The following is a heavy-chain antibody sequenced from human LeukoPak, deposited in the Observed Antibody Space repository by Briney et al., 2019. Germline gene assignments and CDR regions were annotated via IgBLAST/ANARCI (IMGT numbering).Heavy chain of an antibody. D-gene: IGHD3-9*01. CDR2: IYHSGST. Sequence: SETLSLTCAVSGYSISSGYYWGWIRQPPGKGLEGIGSIYHSGSTYYNPSLKSRVNISVDTSKNQFSLKLSSVTAADTAVYYCARDPPHYEILTGYSTGGAFDIWGQGTMVTVSS. V-gene: IGHV4-38-2*02. CDR1: GYSISSGYY. J-gene: IGHJ3*02. CDR3: ARDPPHYEILTGYSTGGAFDI.